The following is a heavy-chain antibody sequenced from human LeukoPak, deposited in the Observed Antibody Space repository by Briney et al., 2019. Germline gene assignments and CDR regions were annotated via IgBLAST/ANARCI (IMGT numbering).Heavy chain of an antibody. D-gene: IGHD2-15*01. CDR2: ISSSGSTI. Sequence: GGSLRLSCAASGFTFSSYERNWVRQAPGKGLEWVSYISSSGSTIYYADSVKGRFTISRDNAKNSLYPQMNSLRAEDTAVYYCAREIQSGYCSGGSCSAFDYWGQGTLVTVSS. CDR3: AREIQSGYCSGGSCSAFDY. CDR1: GFTFSSYE. V-gene: IGHV3-48*03. J-gene: IGHJ4*02.